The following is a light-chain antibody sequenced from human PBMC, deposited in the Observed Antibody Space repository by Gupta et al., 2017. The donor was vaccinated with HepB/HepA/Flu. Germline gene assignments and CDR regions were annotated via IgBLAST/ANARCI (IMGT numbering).Light chain of an antibody. CDR3: QQSHTNPVT. J-gene: IGKJ5*01. CDR2: GAS. V-gene: IGKV1-39*01. CDR1: QNIITF. Sequence: DIQMTQSPFTLSASIGDRVTIACRTSQNIITFLNWYQQRPGKAPKLLITGASRLQSGVPSRFSGSGSGIDFTLTISSLQPEDFATYYCQQSHTNPVTLGQGTRLEIK.